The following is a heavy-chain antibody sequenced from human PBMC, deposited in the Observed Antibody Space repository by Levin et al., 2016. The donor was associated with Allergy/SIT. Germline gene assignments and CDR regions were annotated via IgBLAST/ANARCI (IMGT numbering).Heavy chain of an antibody. CDR2: INPNSGGT. Sequence: ASVKVSCKASGYTFTGYYMHWVRQAPGQGLEWMGWINPNSGGTNYAQKFQGWVTMTRDTSISTAYMELSRLRSEDTAVYYCARVGYYGSGSYPEEHWDAFDIWGQGTMVTVSS. J-gene: IGHJ3*02. V-gene: IGHV1-2*04. D-gene: IGHD3-10*01. CDR1: GYTFTGYY. CDR3: ARVGYYGSGSYPEEHWDAFDI.